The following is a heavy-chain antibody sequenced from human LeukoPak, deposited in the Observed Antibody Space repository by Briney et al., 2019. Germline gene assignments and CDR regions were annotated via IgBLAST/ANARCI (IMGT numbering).Heavy chain of an antibody. J-gene: IGHJ3*02. CDR1: GFTLSSYG. D-gene: IGHD3-22*01. Sequence: TGGSLRLSCAASGFTLSSYGIHWVRQAPGKGLEWVAVIWYDGTNRYYVDSVRGRSTISRDNSKNTLYLQMNSLRAEDTAVYYCARGGHDYYDRSGYYYMSAFDIWGQGTMVTVSS. CDR2: IWYDGTNR. CDR3: ARGGHDYYDRSGYYYMSAFDI. V-gene: IGHV3-33*01.